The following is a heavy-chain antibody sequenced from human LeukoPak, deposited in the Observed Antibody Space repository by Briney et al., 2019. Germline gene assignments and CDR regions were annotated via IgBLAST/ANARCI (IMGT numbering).Heavy chain of an antibody. J-gene: IGHJ6*03. CDR1: GFAFSSFD. D-gene: IGHD1-1*01. CDR3: ARGPPRGKYYYMDV. Sequence: GSLRLSCAASGFAFSSFDMHWVRQPTGQGLEWVSTIGTASDTYYPGSVEGRFTLSRDNAKNSLYLQMNSLTAGDTAVYYCARGPPRGKYYYMDVWGKGTTVTVSS. V-gene: IGHV3-13*01. CDR2: IGTASDT.